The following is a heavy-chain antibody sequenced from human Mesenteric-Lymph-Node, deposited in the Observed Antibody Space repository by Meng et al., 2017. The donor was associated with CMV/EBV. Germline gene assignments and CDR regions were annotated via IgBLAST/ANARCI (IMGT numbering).Heavy chain of an antibody. D-gene: IGHD6-13*01. Sequence: GESLKISCAASGFTFSDYYMNWVRQAPGKGLEWVSSISSSTIYYADSVKGRFTISRDNAKNPLYLQMNSLRAEDTAVYYCARSGYSSSWYPLDYWGQGTLVTVSS. CDR2: ISSSTI. V-gene: IGHV3-69-1*01. CDR1: GFTFSDYY. CDR3: ARSGYSSSWYPLDY. J-gene: IGHJ4*02.